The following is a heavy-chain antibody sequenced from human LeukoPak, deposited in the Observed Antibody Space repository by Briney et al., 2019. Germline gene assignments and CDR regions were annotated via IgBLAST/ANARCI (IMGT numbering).Heavy chain of an antibody. J-gene: IGHJ5*02. V-gene: IGHV4-34*01. CDR3: ARGGYCSSTSCHRGFDP. Sequence: GSLRLSCAASGFTFSSYAMSWIRQPPGKGLEWIGEINHSGSTNYNPSLKSRVTISVGTSKNQFSLKLSSVTAADTAVYYCARGGYCSSTSCHRGFDPWGQGTLVTVSS. CDR2: INHSGST. CDR1: GFTFSSYA. D-gene: IGHD2-2*01.